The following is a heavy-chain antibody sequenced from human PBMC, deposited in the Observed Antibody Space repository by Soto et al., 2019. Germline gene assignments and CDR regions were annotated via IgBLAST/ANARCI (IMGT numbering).Heavy chain of an antibody. D-gene: IGHD2-21*01. CDR2: MNPNRGNT. CDR3: TRAASYCTSITGGDH. J-gene: IGHJ4*02. V-gene: IGHV1-8*01. CDR1: GYTFTNYD. Sequence: QVQLVQSGAEVKKPGASVKVSCKASGYTFTNYDINWVRQATGQGLEWMGWMNPNRGNTGYAQNFQGRVTMTSNTSISTAYMELSSLTSEDTAVYYCTRAASYCTSITGGDHWGQGTLVTVSS.